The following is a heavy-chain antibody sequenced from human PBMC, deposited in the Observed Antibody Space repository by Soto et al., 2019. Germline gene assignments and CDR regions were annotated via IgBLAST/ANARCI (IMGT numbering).Heavy chain of an antibody. Sequence: EVQLVETGGDLVKPGGCLRLSCTASGITFINAWMSWVRQVPGKGLEWVGRIKNRVAGGTADYAAPVRGRFTISRDDSKNTLFLQMNSLEVEDTAVYYCTTDPGDYEDFWGQGTLVTVSS. J-gene: IGHJ4*02. V-gene: IGHV3-15*01. D-gene: IGHD4-17*01. CDR2: IKNRVAGGTA. CDR3: TTDPGDYEDF. CDR1: GITFINAW.